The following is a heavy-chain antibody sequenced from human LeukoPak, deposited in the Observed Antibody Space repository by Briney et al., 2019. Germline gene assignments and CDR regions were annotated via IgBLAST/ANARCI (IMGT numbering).Heavy chain of an antibody. D-gene: IGHD1-7*01. V-gene: IGHV1-69*13. CDR3: ARGRYNWNYGATQTVLYFDY. Sequence: SVKVSCKASGGTFSSYAINWVRQAPGQGLEWMGGIIPIFGTANYAQKFQGRVTITADESTSTAYMELSSLRSEDTAVYYCARGRYNWNYGATQTVLYFDYWGQGTLVTVSS. J-gene: IGHJ4*02. CDR1: GGTFSSYA. CDR2: IIPIFGTA.